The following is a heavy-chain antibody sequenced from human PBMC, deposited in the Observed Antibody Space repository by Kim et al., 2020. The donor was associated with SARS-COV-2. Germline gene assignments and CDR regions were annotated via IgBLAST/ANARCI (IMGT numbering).Heavy chain of an antibody. CDR3: ARVGEMFNWNDVPDIDY. V-gene: IGHV3-21*01. J-gene: IGHJ4*02. CDR1: GFTFSSYS. D-gene: IGHD1-20*01. CDR2: ISSSSSYI. Sequence: GGSLRLSCAASGFTFSSYSMNWVRQAPGKGLEWVSSISSSSSYIYYADSVKGRFTISRDNAKNSLYLQMNSLRAEDTAVYYCARVGEMFNWNDVPDIDYWGQGTLVTVSS.